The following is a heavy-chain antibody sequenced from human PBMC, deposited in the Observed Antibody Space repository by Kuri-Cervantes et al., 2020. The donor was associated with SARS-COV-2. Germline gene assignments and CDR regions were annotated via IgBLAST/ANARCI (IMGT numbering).Heavy chain of an antibody. CDR2: IYYSGST. CDR3: ARGWYFDL. V-gene: IGHV4-31*03. J-gene: IGHJ2*01. CDR1: GGSISSGGYY. Sequence: SETLSLTCTVSGGSISSGGYYWSWIRQHPGKGLEWIGYIYYSGSTYYNSSLKSRVTISVDKSKNQFSLKLSSVTAADTAVYYCARGWYFDLWGRGTLVTVSS.